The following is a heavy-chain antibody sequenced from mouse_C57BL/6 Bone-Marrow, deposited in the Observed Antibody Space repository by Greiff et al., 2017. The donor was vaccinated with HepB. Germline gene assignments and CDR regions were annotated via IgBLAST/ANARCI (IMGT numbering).Heavy chain of an antibody. CDR3: ARYRGGGSSYPHWYFDV. J-gene: IGHJ1*03. D-gene: IGHD1-1*01. CDR1: GFTFTDYY. V-gene: IGHV7-3*01. CDR2: IRNKANGYTT. Sequence: DVKLVESGGGLVQPVGSLSLSCAASGFTFTDYYMSWVRQPPGKALEWLGFIRNKANGYTTEYSASVKGRFTISRDNSQSILYLQMNALRAEDSATYYCARYRGGGSSYPHWYFDVWGTGTTVTVSS.